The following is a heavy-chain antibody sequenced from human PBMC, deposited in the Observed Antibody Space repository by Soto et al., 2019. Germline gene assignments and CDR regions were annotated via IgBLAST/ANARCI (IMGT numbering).Heavy chain of an antibody. CDR1: GFTFSSYG. J-gene: IGHJ4*02. CDR2: ISYDGSNK. V-gene: IGHV3-30*18. CDR3: AKVRGFDWSYYFDY. Sequence: GGSLRLSCAASGFTFSSYGMHWVRQAPGKGLEWVAVISYDGSNKYYADSVKGRFTISRDNSKNTLYLQMNSLRAEDTAVYYCAKVRGFDWSYYFDYWGQGTLVTVSS. D-gene: IGHD3-9*01.